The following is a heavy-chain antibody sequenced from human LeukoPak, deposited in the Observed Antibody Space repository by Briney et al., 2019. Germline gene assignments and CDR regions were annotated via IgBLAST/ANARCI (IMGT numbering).Heavy chain of an antibody. CDR3: ARAGSVVHPPEYFHR. CDR2: IKPNSGDT. V-gene: IGHV1-2*02. CDR1: GYTFTGYY. J-gene: IGHJ1*01. Sequence: GASVKVSCKASGYTFTGYYMHWVRRAPGQALEWMGWIKPNSGDTKYGQKFQGRVTVTRDTSISTAYMELNRLTSDDTAVYYCARAGSVVHPPEYFHRWGQGTLVTVST. D-gene: IGHD1-26*01.